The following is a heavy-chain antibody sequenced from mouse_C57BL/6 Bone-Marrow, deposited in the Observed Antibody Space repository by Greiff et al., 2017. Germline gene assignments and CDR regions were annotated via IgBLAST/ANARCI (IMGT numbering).Heavy chain of an antibody. J-gene: IGHJ1*03. D-gene: IGHD1-1*01. Sequence: EVQLVESGGGLVKPGGSLKLSCAASGFTFSDYGMHWVRQAPEKGLEWVAYISSGSSTIYYADTVKGRFTNSRDNAKNTLFLQMTSLRSEDTAMYYCARRDLLRFYWYFDVWGTGTTVTVSS. V-gene: IGHV5-17*01. CDR1: GFTFSDYG. CDR2: ISSGSSTI. CDR3: ARRDLLRFYWYFDV.